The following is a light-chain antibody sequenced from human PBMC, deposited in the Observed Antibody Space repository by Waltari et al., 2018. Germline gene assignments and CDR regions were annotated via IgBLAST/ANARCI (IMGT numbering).Light chain of an antibody. CDR2: EVT. CDR3: SSYGGTNNFVL. V-gene: IGLV2-8*01. J-gene: IGLJ2*01. Sequence: QSVLTQPPSASGSPGQSITISCTGTSSDVGAYNFVSWYQQYPGRAPKVLIYEVTQRPSGVPDRFSGSKSGNTASLIVSGLQAEDEADYYCSSYGGTNNFVLFGGGTKLTVL. CDR1: SSDVGAYNF.